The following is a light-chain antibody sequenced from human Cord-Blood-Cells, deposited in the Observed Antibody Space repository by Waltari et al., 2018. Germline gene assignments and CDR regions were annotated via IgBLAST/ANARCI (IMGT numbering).Light chain of an antibody. V-gene: IGLV2-14*01. J-gene: IGLJ3*02. CDR1: SRHRVGYND. CDR2: DVS. CDR3: SSYTSSSTWV. Sequence: QSSLTQPASLSGSPGHSITTPFPSTSRHRVGYNDLSLYQQHPGTAPKLMIYDVSKRPSGVSNRFSGSKSGNTASLTISGLQAEDEADYYCSSYTSSSTWVFGGGTKLTVL.